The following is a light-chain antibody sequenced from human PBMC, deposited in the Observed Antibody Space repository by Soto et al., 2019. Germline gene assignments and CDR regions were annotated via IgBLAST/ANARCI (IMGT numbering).Light chain of an antibody. Sequence: QSVLTQPPSASGTPGQRVPISCSGSSSNIGSNTVNWYQLLPGTAPKLLIYSNTQRPSGVPDRFSGSRSGTSASLAISGLQSEAEADYYCAAWDDSLNGPVFGGGTQLTVL. CDR3: AAWDDSLNGPV. V-gene: IGLV1-44*01. CDR2: SNT. J-gene: IGLJ2*01. CDR1: SSNIGSNT.